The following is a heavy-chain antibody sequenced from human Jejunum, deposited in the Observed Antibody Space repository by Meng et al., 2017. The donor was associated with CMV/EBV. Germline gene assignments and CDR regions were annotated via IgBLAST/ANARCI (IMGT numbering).Heavy chain of an antibody. V-gene: IGHV3-23*01. Sequence: SWIRQSPGKGLQWVSGISASGGTSYYADSVKGRFTISRDNSKDTLYLEMNSLRAEDTAIYYCAKARDSSRYCSGTSCPIDCWGQGTLGTVSS. CDR3: AKARDSSRYCSGTSCPIDC. CDR2: ISASGGTS. D-gene: IGHD2-2*01. J-gene: IGHJ4*02.